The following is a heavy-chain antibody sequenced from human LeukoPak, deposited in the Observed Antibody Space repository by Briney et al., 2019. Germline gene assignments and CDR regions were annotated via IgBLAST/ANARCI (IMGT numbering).Heavy chain of an antibody. D-gene: IGHD5-18*01. J-gene: IGHJ4*02. V-gene: IGHV1-69*05. CDR2: IIPIFGTA. Sequence: ASVKVSCKASRGSFSSYAISWVRQAPGQGVEWMGGIIPIFGTANYAQTSQGRVTITTDESTSTAYMELRSLRSEDTAVYYCARGSIQLWLNFDYWGQGTLVTVSS. CDR1: RGSFSSYA. CDR3: ARGSIQLWLNFDY.